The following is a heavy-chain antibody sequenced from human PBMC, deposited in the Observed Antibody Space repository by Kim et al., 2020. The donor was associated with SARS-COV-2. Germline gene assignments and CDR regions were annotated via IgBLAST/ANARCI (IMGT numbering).Heavy chain of an antibody. J-gene: IGHJ4*02. CDR2: LNTNTGNP. D-gene: IGHD3-16*01. Sequence: ASVKVSCKASGYTFDTYPMTWLRQAPGQGLEWMGWLNTNTGNPTYAQGFTGRFALSLDTSVSTAYLQITSLEAEDTAVYYCARENMGTFGGSFDYWGQGTRVPLSS. V-gene: IGHV7-4-1*02. CDR3: ARENMGTFGGSFDY. CDR1: GYTFDTYP.